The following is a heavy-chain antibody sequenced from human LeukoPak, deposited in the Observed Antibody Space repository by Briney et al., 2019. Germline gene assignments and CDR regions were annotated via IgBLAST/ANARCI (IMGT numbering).Heavy chain of an antibody. J-gene: IGHJ4*02. CDR1: GYTFTSYG. CDR2: ISAYNGNT. D-gene: IGHD3-10*01. V-gene: IGHV1-18*01. Sequence: GASVKVSCKASGYTFTSYGISWVRQAPGQGLEWMGWISAYNGNTNYAQKLQGRVTMTTDTSTSTAYMELRSLRSDDTAVYYCAVNXYGSGSYSNDYWGQGTLVTVSS. CDR3: AVNXYGSGSYSNDY.